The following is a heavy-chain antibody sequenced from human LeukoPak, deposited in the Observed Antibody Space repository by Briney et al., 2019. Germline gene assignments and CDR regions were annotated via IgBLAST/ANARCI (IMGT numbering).Heavy chain of an antibody. V-gene: IGHV3-23*01. Sequence: GGSLRLSCAASGFTFSSYAMSWVRQAPGKGLEWVSAICGSGGSTYYADSVKGRFTISRDNSKNTLYLQMNSLRAEDTAVYYCAKDGNQLLWRAYYFDYWGQGTLVTVSS. CDR1: GFTFSSYA. CDR2: ICGSGGST. J-gene: IGHJ4*02. CDR3: AKDGNQLLWRAYYFDY. D-gene: IGHD2-2*01.